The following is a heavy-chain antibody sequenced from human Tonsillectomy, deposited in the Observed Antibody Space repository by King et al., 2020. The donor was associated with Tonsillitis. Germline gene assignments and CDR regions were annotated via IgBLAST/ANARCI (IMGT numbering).Heavy chain of an antibody. D-gene: IGHD4-23*01. CDR2: ISGDGCSK. CDR3: AKTFGVDYGGNPWWYFDL. Sequence: VQLVESGGGVVQPGGSLRLSCAAPGFTFYEYAMHWVLQAPGKGLELVSLISGDGCSKYFVDSVKCRFTIPRDNSKNSLYLQMNSLRTEDTALYYCAKTFGVDYGGNPWWYFDLWGRGTLVTVSS. J-gene: IGHJ2*01. CDR1: GFTFYEYA. V-gene: IGHV3-43*02.